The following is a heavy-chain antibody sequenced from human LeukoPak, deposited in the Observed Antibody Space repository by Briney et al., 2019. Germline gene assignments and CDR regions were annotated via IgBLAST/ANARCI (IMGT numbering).Heavy chain of an antibody. D-gene: IGHD1-1*01. CDR1: GGSISSYY. CDR3: AKELEATQFDP. Sequence: SETLSLTCTVSGGSISSYYWGWIRQPAGKGLEWLGRIYTSGSTNYNPSLKSRVTMSVDTSKNQFSLKLSSVTAADTAVYYCAKELEATQFDPWGQGTLVTVSS. CDR2: IYTSGST. J-gene: IGHJ5*02. V-gene: IGHV4-4*07.